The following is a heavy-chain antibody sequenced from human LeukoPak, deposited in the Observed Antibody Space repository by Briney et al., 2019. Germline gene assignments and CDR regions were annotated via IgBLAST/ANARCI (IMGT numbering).Heavy chain of an antibody. CDR2: INPNSGGT. V-gene: IGHV1-2*02. Sequence: ASVKVSCKASGYTFTGYYMHWVRQAPGQGLEWMGWINPNSGGTNYAQKFQGRVTMTRDTSISTAYMELSRLRSDDTAVYYCARDRGWVREGYYYYYGMDVWGQGTTVTVSS. D-gene: IGHD1-1*01. CDR3: ARDRGWVREGYYYYYGMDV. CDR1: GYTFTGYY. J-gene: IGHJ6*02.